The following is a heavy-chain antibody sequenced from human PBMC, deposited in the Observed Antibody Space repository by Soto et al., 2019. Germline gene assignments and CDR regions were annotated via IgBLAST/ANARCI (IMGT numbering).Heavy chain of an antibody. V-gene: IGHV1-18*04. CDR1: GDTFTSYY. J-gene: IGHJ6*02. CDR3: AREGQAPYYYYGMDV. CDR2: ISGYNGNT. Sequence: GASVKVSCKASGDTFTSYYMHWVRQAPGQGLEWMGWISGYNGNTKYAEKFQGRVTMTTDTSTSTAHMELRSLRSDDTAVYYCAREGQAPYYYYGMDVWGQGTAVTVSS.